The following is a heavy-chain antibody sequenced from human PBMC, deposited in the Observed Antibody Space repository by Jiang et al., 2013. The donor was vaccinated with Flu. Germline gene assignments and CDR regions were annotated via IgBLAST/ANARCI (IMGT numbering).Heavy chain of an antibody. CDR2: IKSKTDGGTT. V-gene: IGHV3-15*01. D-gene: IGHD3-10*01. CDR3: TTDMCLNRRVVRGVIWRGV. Sequence: PGGSLRLSCAASGFTFSNAWMSWVRQAPGKGLEWVGRIKSKTDGGTTDYAAPVKGRFTISRDDSKNTLYLQMNSLKTEDTAVYYCTTDMCLNRRVVRGVIWRGVWGQGTLVTVSS. J-gene: IGHJ4*02. CDR1: GFTFSNAW.